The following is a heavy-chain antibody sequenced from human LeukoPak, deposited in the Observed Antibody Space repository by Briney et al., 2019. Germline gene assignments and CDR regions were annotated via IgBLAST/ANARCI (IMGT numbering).Heavy chain of an antibody. Sequence: SETLSLTCTVSGGSISNYYWSWIRQPPGKGLEWIGYIYSSGNTNYNPSLKSRVTISVDKSKNQFSLRLSSVTAADTAVYYCARVKLSYDSSGYSSWFDSWGRGTQVTVSS. J-gene: IGHJ5*01. CDR3: ARVKLSYDSSGYSSWFDS. D-gene: IGHD3-22*01. V-gene: IGHV4-59*01. CDR1: GGSISNYY. CDR2: IYSSGNT.